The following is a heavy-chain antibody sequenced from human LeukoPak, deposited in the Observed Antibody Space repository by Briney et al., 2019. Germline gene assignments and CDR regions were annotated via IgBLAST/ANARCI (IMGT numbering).Heavy chain of an antibody. J-gene: IGHJ4*02. D-gene: IGHD6-13*01. CDR3: ARDEQQLRRLLY. V-gene: IGHV3-21*01. Sequence: WGSLRLSCAASGFTFSSYSMNWVRQVPGKGLEWVSSISSSSSYIYYADSVKGRFTISRDNATNSLYLQMNSLRAEDTAVYYCARDEQQLRRLLYWGQGTLVTVSS. CDR1: GFTFSSYS. CDR2: ISSSSSYI.